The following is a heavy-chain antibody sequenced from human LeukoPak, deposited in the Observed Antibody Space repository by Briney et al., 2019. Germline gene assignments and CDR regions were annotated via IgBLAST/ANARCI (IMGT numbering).Heavy chain of an antibody. J-gene: IGHJ4*02. V-gene: IGHV3-7*01. D-gene: IGHD3-16*02. CDR2: INQDGSEK. Sequence: GGSLRLSCAASEFTFSTYWMTWVRQAPGKRLEWVANINQDGSEKNYVDSVKGRFTVSRDNAKNSLFLQMNSLRAEDTAVYYCATYRVRHLNGLDYWGRGTLVTVSS. CDR1: EFTFSTYW. CDR3: ATYRVRHLNGLDY.